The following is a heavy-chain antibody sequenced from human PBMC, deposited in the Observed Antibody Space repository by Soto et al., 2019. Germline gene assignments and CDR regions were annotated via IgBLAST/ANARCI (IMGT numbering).Heavy chain of an antibody. Sequence: ASVKVSCKASGYTFTSYAMHWVRQAPGQRLEWMGWINAGNGNTKYSQKFQGRVTITRDTSASTAYMELSSLRSEDTAVYYCARGPRITIFGVVITFDYWGQGTLVTVSS. D-gene: IGHD3-3*01. J-gene: IGHJ4*02. CDR3: ARGPRITIFGVVITFDY. V-gene: IGHV1-3*01. CDR1: GYTFTSYA. CDR2: INAGNGNT.